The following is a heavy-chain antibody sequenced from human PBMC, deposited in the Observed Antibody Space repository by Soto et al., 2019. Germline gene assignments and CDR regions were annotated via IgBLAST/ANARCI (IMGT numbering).Heavy chain of an antibody. J-gene: IGHJ6*02. CDR3: TRWRDRGDDYSNPNPYGMDV. D-gene: IGHD4-4*01. CDR2: IRSKANSYAT. CDR1: GFTFSGSA. V-gene: IGHV3-73*01. Sequence: PGGSLRLSCAASGFTFSGSAMHWVRQASGKGLEWVGRIRSKANSYATAYAASVKGRFTISRDDSKNTAYLQMNSLKTEDTAVYYCTRWRDRGDDYSNPNPYGMDVWGQGTTVTVSS.